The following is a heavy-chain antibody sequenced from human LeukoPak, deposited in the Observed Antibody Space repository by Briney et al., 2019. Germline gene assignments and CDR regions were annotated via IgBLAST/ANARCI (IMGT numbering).Heavy chain of an antibody. V-gene: IGHV4-38-2*02. CDR3: AISSSYDY. Sequence: SETLSLTCTVSGYSISSNYYWGWIRQPPGKGLEWIGSIYHSGSTYYNPSLKSRVTISVDTSKNQFSLKLSSVTAADTAVYYCAISSSYDYWGQGTLVTVSS. CDR1: GYSISSNYY. J-gene: IGHJ4*02. D-gene: IGHD6-13*01. CDR2: IYHSGST.